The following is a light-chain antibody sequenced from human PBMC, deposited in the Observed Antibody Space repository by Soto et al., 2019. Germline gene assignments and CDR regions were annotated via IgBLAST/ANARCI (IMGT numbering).Light chain of an antibody. Sequence: EIVLTQSPGTLSLSPGERATLSCRASQSVSSSYLAWYQQKPGQAPRLLINGASSRATGIPDRFSGSGSGTDFTLTISGLEPEDFAVYYCQQYGTSPPSTFGQGTRLEIK. V-gene: IGKV3-20*01. CDR2: GAS. J-gene: IGKJ5*01. CDR1: QSVSSSY. CDR3: QQYGTSPPST.